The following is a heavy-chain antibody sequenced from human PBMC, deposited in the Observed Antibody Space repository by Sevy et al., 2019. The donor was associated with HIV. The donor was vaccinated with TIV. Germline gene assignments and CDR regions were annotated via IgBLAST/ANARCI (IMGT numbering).Heavy chain of an antibody. CDR1: GGSISSGDYY. CDR2: IYYSGST. J-gene: IGHJ4*02. CDR3: ARKPRITIFGVVIMAPFFDY. V-gene: IGHV4-30-4*02. D-gene: IGHD3-3*01. Sequence: SETLSLTCTVSGGSISSGDYYWSWIRQPPGKGLEWIGYIYYSGSTYYNPSLKGRVTISVDTSKNQFSLKLSSVTAADTAVYYCARKPRITIFGVVIMAPFFDYWGQGTLVTVSS.